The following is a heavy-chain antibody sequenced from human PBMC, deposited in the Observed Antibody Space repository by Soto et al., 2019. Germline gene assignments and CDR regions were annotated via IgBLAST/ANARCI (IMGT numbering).Heavy chain of an antibody. D-gene: IGHD6-19*01. CDR2: MNPISGNT. CDR1: GYTFTSYD. J-gene: IGHJ4*02. Sequence: ASVKVSCKASGYTFTSYDINWVRQATGQGLEWMGWMNPISGNTGYAQKFQGRVTMTRNTSMSTAYMELSSLRSEDTALYYCATGIAVAGTGSIEWGQGTLVTVS. CDR3: ATGIAVAGTGSIE. V-gene: IGHV1-8*01.